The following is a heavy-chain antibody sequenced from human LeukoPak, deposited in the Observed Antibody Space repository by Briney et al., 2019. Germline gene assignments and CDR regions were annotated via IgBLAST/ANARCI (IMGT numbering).Heavy chain of an antibody. CDR3: AKRSAAATGRYFDY. V-gene: IGHV3-23*01. D-gene: IGHD6-13*01. J-gene: IGHJ4*02. Sequence: GGSLRLSCAASGFTFSSYAMGWVRQAPEKGLEWVSTISGSGGSTYYADSVKGRFTISRDNSKNTLYLQMNSLRAEDTAVYYCAKRSAAATGRYFDYWGQGTLVTVSS. CDR2: ISGSGGST. CDR1: GFTFSSYA.